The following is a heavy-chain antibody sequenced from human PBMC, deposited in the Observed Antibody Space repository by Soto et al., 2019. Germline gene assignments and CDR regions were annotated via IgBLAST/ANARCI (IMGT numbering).Heavy chain of an antibody. V-gene: IGHV4-61*01. CDR3: ARAHSGYDPLGMDV. CDR1: GGSVISGSYY. J-gene: IGHJ6*02. D-gene: IGHD5-12*01. CDR2: ISDTGSG. Sequence: QVQLQESGPGLVKPSETLSLTCTVSGGSVISGSYYWSWIRQPPGKGLEWVGSISDTGSGDYNPSRKSRVTISVHTSKRQFSLRLNSVTAADTAVYYCARAHSGYDPLGMDVWGQGTTVTVSS.